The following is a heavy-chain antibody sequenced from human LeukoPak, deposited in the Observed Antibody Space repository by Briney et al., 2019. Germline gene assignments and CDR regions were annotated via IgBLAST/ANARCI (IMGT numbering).Heavy chain of an antibody. CDR1: GDSISSGSYY. Sequence: PSETLSLTCTVPGDSISSGSYYWGWIRQPPGKGLQWIGSIYDTRKTYYSPSLNSRDTISVDTSRNQLSLKLRSVTAADTAVYYCARHCSGDLCAAYYYYYYSDVWGKGTTVTVSS. V-gene: IGHV4-39*01. CDR2: IYDTRKT. CDR3: ARHCSGDLCAAYYYYYYSDV. J-gene: IGHJ6*03. D-gene: IGHD2-8*02.